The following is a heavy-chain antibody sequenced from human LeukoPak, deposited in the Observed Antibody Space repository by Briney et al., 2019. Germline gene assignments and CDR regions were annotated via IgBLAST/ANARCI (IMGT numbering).Heavy chain of an antibody. CDR1: GFTFSSYT. CDR2: ISGSGGNT. J-gene: IGHJ4*02. Sequence: GGSLRLSCAASGFTFSSYTMSWVRQAPGKGLDWVSAISGSGGNTYYADSVKGRFTISRDNSKNTLYLQMNSLRAEDTAVYYCAKDQYGGNPQYYFDYWGQGTLVTVSS. V-gene: IGHV3-23*01. D-gene: IGHD4-23*01. CDR3: AKDQYGGNPQYYFDY.